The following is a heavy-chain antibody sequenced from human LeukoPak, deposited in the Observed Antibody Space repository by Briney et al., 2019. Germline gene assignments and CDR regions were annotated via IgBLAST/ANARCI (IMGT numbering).Heavy chain of an antibody. CDR3: AKDLSQYDSSGYRYFDY. Sequence: GGSLRLSCAASGFTFSSYGVHWVRQAPGKGLEWVAFIGYDGSHQYYADSVKGRFTISRDNSKDTFYLQVNSLRPEDTAVYFCAKDLSQYDSSGYRYFDYWGQGSLVTVSS. D-gene: IGHD3-22*01. CDR2: IGYDGSHQ. J-gene: IGHJ4*02. CDR1: GFTFSSYG. V-gene: IGHV3-30*02.